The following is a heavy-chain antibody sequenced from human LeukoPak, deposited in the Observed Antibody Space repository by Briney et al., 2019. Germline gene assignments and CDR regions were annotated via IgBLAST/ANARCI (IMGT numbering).Heavy chain of an antibody. CDR3: ARDANARAWDY. Sequence: SETLSLTCTVSGGSISSYYWTWLRQPAGKGLDWIGRVSSSGTTNYNPSLKSRVTISVDTSKNQFSLNLTSVTAADTAVYYCARDANARAWDYWGQGTLVTVSS. CDR2: VSSSGTT. D-gene: IGHD1-1*01. CDR1: GGSISSYY. V-gene: IGHV4-4*07. J-gene: IGHJ4*02.